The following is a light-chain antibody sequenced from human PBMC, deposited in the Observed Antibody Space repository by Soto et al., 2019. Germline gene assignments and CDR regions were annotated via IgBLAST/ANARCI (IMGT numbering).Light chain of an antibody. CDR2: GAS. CDR1: QSVSSN. Sequence: IVMTQSPATLSVSAGERATLSCRASQSVSSNLSWYQQKPGQAPRLLIYGASTRATGIPARFSGSGSGTEFTLTISSLQSEDFAVYYCQQYNNWPPCTFGGGTTVEIK. J-gene: IGKJ4*01. V-gene: IGKV3-15*01. CDR3: QQYNNWPPCT.